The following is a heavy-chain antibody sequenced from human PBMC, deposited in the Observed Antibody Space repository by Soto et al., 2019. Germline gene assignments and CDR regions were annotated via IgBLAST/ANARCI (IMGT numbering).Heavy chain of an antibody. V-gene: IGHV3-23*01. CDR3: AKDRIPTYYYDSSRIYYGMDV. Sequence: HPGGSLRISCAASGFTFSSYAMSWVRQAPGKGLEWVSAISGSGGSTYYADSVKGRFTISRDNSKNTLYLQMNSLRAEDTAVYYCAKDRIPTYYYDSSRIYYGMDVWGQGTTVTVYS. J-gene: IGHJ6*02. D-gene: IGHD3-22*01. CDR2: ISGSGGST. CDR1: GFTFSSYA.